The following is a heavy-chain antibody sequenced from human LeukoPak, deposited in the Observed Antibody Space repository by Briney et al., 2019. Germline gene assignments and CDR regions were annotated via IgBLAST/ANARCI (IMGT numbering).Heavy chain of an antibody. CDR2: VSSSSGTI. J-gene: IGHJ3*02. D-gene: IGHD6-19*01. V-gene: IGHV3-48*04. CDR3: ARDAIRYSSGWSLRAFDI. CDR1: GFTFSRFS. Sequence: GSLILSCAASGFTFSRFSMNWVRQAPGKGLEWVSYVSSSSGTIYYADSVKGRFTISRDNAKNSLYLQMNSLRAEDTAVYYCARDAIRYSSGWSLRAFDIWGQGTMVTVSS.